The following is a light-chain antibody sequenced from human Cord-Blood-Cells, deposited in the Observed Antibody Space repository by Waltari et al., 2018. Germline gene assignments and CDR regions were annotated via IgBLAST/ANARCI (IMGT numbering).Light chain of an antibody. CDR3: QQYNSYPLT. V-gene: IGKV1-5*03. Sequence: DIQMTQSPSTLSASVGARVTITCRASQSISSWLAWYHQKPGKAPKLLIYKASSLESGVPSRFSGSGSGTEFTLTISSLQPDDFATYDCQQYNSYPLTFGGGTKVEIK. CDR2: KAS. CDR1: QSISSW. J-gene: IGKJ4*01.